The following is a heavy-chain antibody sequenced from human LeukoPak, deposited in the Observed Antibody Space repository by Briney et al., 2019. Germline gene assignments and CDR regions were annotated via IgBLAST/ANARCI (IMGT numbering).Heavy chain of an antibody. CDR1: GLTFSSYS. CDR2: ISSGGNYI. J-gene: IGHJ4*02. V-gene: IGHV3-21*01. Sequence: GGSLRLSCAASGLTFSSYSMTWVRQAPGKGLQWVSSISSGGNYIYYADSLKGLFTISRDNAKNSLYLQMNSLRVEDTAVYYCARGYSSTWATGYWGQGTQVTVSS. CDR3: ARGYSSTWATGY. D-gene: IGHD6-13*01.